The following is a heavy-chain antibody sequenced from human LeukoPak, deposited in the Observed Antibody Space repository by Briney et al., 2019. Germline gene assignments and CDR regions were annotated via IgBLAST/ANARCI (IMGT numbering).Heavy chain of an antibody. D-gene: IGHD3-3*01. CDR3: ATGTITIFGVVIPNFDY. Sequence: GASVTVSCKVSGYTLTELSMHWVRQAPGKGLEWVGGFDPEDGETIYAQKFQGRVTMTEDTSTDTAYMELSSLRSEDTAVYYCATGTITIFGVVIPNFDYWGQGTLVTVSS. CDR1: GYTLTELS. V-gene: IGHV1-24*01. J-gene: IGHJ4*02. CDR2: FDPEDGET.